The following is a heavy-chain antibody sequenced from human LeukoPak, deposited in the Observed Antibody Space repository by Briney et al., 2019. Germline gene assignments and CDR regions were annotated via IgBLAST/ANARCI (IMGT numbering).Heavy chain of an antibody. J-gene: IGHJ2*01. D-gene: IGHD4-17*01. V-gene: IGHV1-69*13. Sequence: ASVKVSCKASGGTFSSYAISWVRQAPGQGLEWMGGIIPIFGTANYAQKFQGRVTITADESTSTAYMELSSLRSEDTAVYYCARMGRGDQDWYFDLWGRGTLITVSS. CDR3: ARMGRGDQDWYFDL. CDR1: GGTFSSYA. CDR2: IIPIFGTA.